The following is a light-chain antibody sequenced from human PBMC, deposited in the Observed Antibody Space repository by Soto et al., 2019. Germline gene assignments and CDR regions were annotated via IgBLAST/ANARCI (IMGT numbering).Light chain of an antibody. CDR2: DAS. Sequence: EIVLTQSPATLSLSPGERATLSCRASQSVSSYLAWYQQKPGQAPRLLIYDASNRATGIQARFSGSGSGTDFTLTISSLEPEDFAVYYCQQRSNSYTFGQGTKLEIK. J-gene: IGKJ2*01. CDR1: QSVSSY. CDR3: QQRSNSYT. V-gene: IGKV3-11*01.